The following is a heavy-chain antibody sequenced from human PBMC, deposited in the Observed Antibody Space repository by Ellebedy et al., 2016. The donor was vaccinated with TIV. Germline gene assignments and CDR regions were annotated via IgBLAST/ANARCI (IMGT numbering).Heavy chain of an antibody. D-gene: IGHD6-25*01. CDR2: LYYSGST. CDR3: ATSAAIDAFDI. CDR1: GGSVIRNGQY. Sequence: SETLSLXCSVSGGSVIRNGQYCTWVRQPPGKGLEWIGGLYYSGSTWYNPSLKSRVTISVDTSKNLFSLRLRSVTAADTAVYYCATSAAIDAFDIWGQGTMVTVSS. J-gene: IGHJ3*02. V-gene: IGHV4-39*02.